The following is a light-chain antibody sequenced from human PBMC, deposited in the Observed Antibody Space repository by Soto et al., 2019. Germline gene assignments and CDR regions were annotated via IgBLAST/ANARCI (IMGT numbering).Light chain of an antibody. J-gene: IGLJ3*02. CDR3: QSYDSSLSGWV. CDR1: SSNIGAAYD. Sequence: QSALTQPPSVSGAPGQKDTISCTRSSSNIGAAYDVHWYQHLPGTAPKLLIYGNNNRPSGVPDRFSGSKSGTSASLAITGLQAEDEADYYCQSYDSSLSGWVFGGGTKVTVL. CDR2: GNN. V-gene: IGLV1-40*01.